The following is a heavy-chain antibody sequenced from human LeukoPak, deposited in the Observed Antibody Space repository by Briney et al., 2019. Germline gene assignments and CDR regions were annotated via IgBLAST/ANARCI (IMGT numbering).Heavy chain of an antibody. CDR2: FSCSGST. J-gene: IGHJ4*02. CDR3: ARGSARYNWNSGPRAIDY. Sequence: PSETLSLTCSVSGGSIGSCTYSWGWIRHPPGKGLEWIGSFSCSGSTYYNPSLKSRVTISVDTSKSQFSLYMDSVTAADTAVYYCARGSARYNWNSGPRAIDYWSQGTLVTVSS. CDR1: GGSIGSCTYS. D-gene: IGHD1-7*01. V-gene: IGHV4-39*07.